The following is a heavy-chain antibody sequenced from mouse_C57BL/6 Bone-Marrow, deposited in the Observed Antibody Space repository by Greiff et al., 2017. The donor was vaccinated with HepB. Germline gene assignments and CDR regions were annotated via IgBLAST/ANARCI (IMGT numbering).Heavy chain of an antibody. D-gene: IGHD1-2*01. V-gene: IGHV6-3*01. CDR1: GFTFSNYW. Sequence: EVKLMESGGGLVQPGGSMKLSCVASGFTFSNYWMNWVRQSPEKGLEWVAQIRLKSDNYATHYAESVKGRFTISRDDSKSSVYLQMNNLRAEDTGIYYCTAGWDWYFDVWGTGTTVTVSS. CDR2: IRLKSDNYAT. J-gene: IGHJ1*03. CDR3: TAGWDWYFDV.